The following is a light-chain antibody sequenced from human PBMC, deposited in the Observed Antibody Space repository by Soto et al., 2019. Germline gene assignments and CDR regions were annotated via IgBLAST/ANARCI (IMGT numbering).Light chain of an antibody. J-gene: IGKJ4*01. Sequence: EIVLTQSPATLSLSPGDRATRSCMASQSVSSYLAWYQQKPGQAPRLLIYDASNRATGIPARFSGSGSGTDFTLTISSLEPEDFAVYYCQQRSNWPLTFGGGTKVDIK. CDR2: DAS. V-gene: IGKV3-11*01. CDR1: QSVSSY. CDR3: QQRSNWPLT.